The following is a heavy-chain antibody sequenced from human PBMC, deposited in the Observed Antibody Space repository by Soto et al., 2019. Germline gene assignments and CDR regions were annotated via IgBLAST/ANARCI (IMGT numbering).Heavy chain of an antibody. CDR3: XXXXXXXXXXXXXXXXYGMDV. CDR1: GXXXXXXX. J-gene: IGHJ6*02. V-gene: IGHV1-2*04. CDR2: INPYSGDT. Sequence: QEQLVQSGAEVKKPGASVKVSCKASGXXXXXXXXXXXXQXXGQXLEWMGWINPYSGDTNYAQKFQGWVTMTGDTSISTAYMELSXXXXXXXXXXXXXXXXXXXXXXXXXXXXYGMDVWGQGTTVTVAS.